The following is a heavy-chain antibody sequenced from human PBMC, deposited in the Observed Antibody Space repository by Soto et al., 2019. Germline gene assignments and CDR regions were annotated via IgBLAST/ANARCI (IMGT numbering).Heavy chain of an antibody. CDR1: GFSFGTYT. CDR3: AKHLIGGRLQSPFDL. V-gene: IGHV3-23*01. CDR2: LSDSVGTT. J-gene: IGHJ4*02. D-gene: IGHD3-22*01. Sequence: VGSLRLSCAVSGFSFGTYTVNWVRQAPGMGLEWVSGLSDSVGTTHYAYSVKGRFTISRDKSKNTLYLQTNNLRAEDTAVYYCAKHLIGGRLQSPFDLWGQRTQVTVCS.